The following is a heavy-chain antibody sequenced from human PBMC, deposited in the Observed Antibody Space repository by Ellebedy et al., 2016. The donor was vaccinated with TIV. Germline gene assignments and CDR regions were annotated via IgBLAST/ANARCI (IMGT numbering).Heavy chain of an antibody. CDR3: AKDREVMPPPRGSLDV. D-gene: IGHD3-10*01. CDR1: GFTFSRYG. CDR2: ISGTGLST. J-gene: IGHJ6*02. V-gene: IGHV3-23*01. Sequence: GESLKISCAASGFTFSRYGLMWVRQAPGKGLEWVSDISGTGLSTYYADSVKGRFTISRDNSKKTLYLQMNSLRVEDTAVYYCAKDREVMPPPRGSLDVWGQGTTVTVSS.